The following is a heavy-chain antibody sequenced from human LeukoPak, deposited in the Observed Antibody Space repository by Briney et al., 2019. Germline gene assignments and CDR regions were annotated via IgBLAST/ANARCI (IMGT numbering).Heavy chain of an antibody. D-gene: IGHD3-22*01. CDR1: GYTFTSYY. J-gene: IGHJ4*02. CDR2: INPSRGST. V-gene: IGHV1-46*01. Sequence: ASVKVSCKASGYTFTSYYIYWVRQAPGQGLEWMGIINPSRGSTDYAQRFQGRVTMTRDMSTSTVYMELSSLRSEDTAIYYCARGGHVRVYDNSAYYGHEWGQGTLVTVSS. CDR3: ARGGHVRVYDNSAYYGHE.